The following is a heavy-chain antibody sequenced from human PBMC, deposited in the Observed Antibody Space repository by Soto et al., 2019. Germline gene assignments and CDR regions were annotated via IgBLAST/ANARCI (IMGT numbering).Heavy chain of an antibody. Sequence: GGSLRLSCAASGFTFSSYWMHWVRQAPGKGLVWVSRINSDGSSTSYADSVKGRFTISRDNAKNTLYLQMNSLRAEDTAVYYCARDRHDYYGSGSYFGYYYYGMDVWGQGTTVTVSS. D-gene: IGHD3-10*01. CDR2: INSDGSST. CDR3: ARDRHDYYGSGSYFGYYYYGMDV. CDR1: GFTFSSYW. V-gene: IGHV3-74*01. J-gene: IGHJ6*02.